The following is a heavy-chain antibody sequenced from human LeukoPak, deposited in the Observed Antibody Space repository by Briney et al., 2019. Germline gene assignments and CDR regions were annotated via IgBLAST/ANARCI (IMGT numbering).Heavy chain of an antibody. D-gene: IGHD1-26*01. J-gene: IGHJ4*02. Sequence: SETLSPTCTVSGGSISSYYWSWIRQPPGKGLEWIGYIYYSGSTNYNPSLKSRVTISVDTSKNQFSLKLSSVTAADTAVYYCARHTEEWEPYFDYWGQGTLVTVSS. V-gene: IGHV4-59*08. CDR3: ARHTEEWEPYFDY. CDR2: IYYSGST. CDR1: GGSISSYY.